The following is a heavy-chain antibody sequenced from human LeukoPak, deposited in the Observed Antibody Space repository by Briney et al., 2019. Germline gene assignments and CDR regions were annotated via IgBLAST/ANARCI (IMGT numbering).Heavy chain of an antibody. Sequence: SETLSLTCAVYGGSFSGYYWSWIRQPPGKGLEWIGEINHSGSTNYNPSLKSRVTISVDTSKNQFSLKLSSVTAADTAVYYCARGRRSSSPTWYSDLWGRGTLVTVSS. CDR2: INHSGST. J-gene: IGHJ2*01. CDR3: ARGRRSSSPTWYSDL. D-gene: IGHD6-13*01. CDR1: GGSFSGYY. V-gene: IGHV4-34*01.